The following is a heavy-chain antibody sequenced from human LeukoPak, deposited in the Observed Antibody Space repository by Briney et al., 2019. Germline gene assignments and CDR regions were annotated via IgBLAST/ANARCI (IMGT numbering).Heavy chain of an antibody. Sequence: SETLSLTCAVYGGSFSGYYWSWIRQPPGKGLEWIGEINHSGSTNYNPSLKSRVTISVDTSKNQFSLKLSSVTAADTALYYCARGGTAFDIWGQGTMVTVSS. CDR1: GGSFSGYY. V-gene: IGHV4-34*01. CDR3: ARGGTAFDI. D-gene: IGHD1-26*01. CDR2: INHSGST. J-gene: IGHJ3*02.